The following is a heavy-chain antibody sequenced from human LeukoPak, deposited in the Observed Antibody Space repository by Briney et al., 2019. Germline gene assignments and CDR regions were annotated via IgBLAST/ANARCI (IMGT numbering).Heavy chain of an antibody. Sequence: PSETLSLTCTVSGGSISSSSYYWGWIRQPPGKGLEWIGSLYYSGSTYYNPPLKSRVTISVDTSKNQFSLKLSSVTAADTAVYYCARHVVSALRFSEWLQNWFDPWGQGTLVTVSS. CDR3: ARHVVSALRFSEWLQNWFDP. V-gene: IGHV4-39*01. J-gene: IGHJ5*02. CDR2: LYYSGST. D-gene: IGHD3-3*01. CDR1: GGSISSSSYY.